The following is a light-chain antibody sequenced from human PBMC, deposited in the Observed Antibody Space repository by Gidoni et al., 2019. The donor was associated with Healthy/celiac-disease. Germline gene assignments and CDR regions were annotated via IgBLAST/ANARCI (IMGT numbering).Light chain of an antibody. CDR2: AAS. CDR1: QGISSW. J-gene: IGKJ1*01. CDR3: QQANSFPPT. V-gene: IGKV1D-12*01. Sequence: DIQMTQSPSSGSASVRDRVTITCRATQGISSWLAWYQQKPGKAPKLLIYAASSLQSGVPSRFSGRGAGKDFTLTISSLQREDCATYYCQQANSFPPTFGQGTKVEIK.